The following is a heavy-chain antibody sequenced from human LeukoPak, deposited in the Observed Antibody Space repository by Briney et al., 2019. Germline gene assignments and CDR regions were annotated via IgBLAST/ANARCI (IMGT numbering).Heavy chain of an antibody. Sequence: GGSLRLSCAASGFTFTSYVMTWVRQAPGKGLDWVSGISVSGDSTYYADSVKDRFTVSRDNSKNTLYLQMISLRAEDTALYYCAKCVTGWPNWFDPWGQGTLVTVSS. CDR3: AKCVTGWPNWFDP. CDR1: GFTFTSYV. D-gene: IGHD6-19*01. J-gene: IGHJ5*02. V-gene: IGHV3-23*01. CDR2: ISVSGDST.